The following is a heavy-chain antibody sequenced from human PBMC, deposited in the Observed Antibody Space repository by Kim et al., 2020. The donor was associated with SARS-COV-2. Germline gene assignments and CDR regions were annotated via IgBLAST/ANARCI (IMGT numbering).Heavy chain of an antibody. V-gene: IGHV4-4*07. D-gene: IGHD2-2*01. J-gene: IGHJ6*02. CDR3: AREVPYQLLSWYGMDV. CDR2: IYFTGGT. CDR1: GGSVNSYW. Sequence: SETLSLTCTVSGGSVNSYWWSWTRQPAGKGLEWIGRIYFTGGTNYNPSLKSRVTMSVDTSKNQFSLKLNSVTAADAAVYYCAREVPYQLLSWYGMDVWGQGTTVTVS.